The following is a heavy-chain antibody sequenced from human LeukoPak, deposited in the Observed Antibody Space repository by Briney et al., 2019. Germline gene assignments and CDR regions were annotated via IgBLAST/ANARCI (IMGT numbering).Heavy chain of an antibody. CDR1: GFTFSSYS. D-gene: IGHD3-10*01. J-gene: IGHJ2*01. CDR3: ARVGTNWYFDL. V-gene: IGHV3-23*01. CDR2: ISGSGGGT. Sequence: GGSLRLSCAASGFTFSSYSMSWVRQAPGKGLEWVSGISGSGGGTYYADSVKGRFTISRDDSKNTVFLQMNSLRAEDTAVYYCARVGTNWYFDLWGRGALVTVSS.